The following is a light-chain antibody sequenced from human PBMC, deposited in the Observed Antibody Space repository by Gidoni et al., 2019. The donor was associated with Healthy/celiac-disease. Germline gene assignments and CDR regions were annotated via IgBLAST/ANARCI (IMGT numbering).Light chain of an antibody. CDR3: SSYTSSSTWV. V-gene: IGLV2-14*01. CDR1: SSDVAVYNY. CDR2: EVS. J-gene: IGLJ3*02. Sequence: QSALTQPASVPGSPGQPITISCTGTSSDVAVYNYVSWYQQHPGKAPKLMIYEVSYRPSGVSNRFSGSKSGKTASLTISGLQAEDEADYYCSSYTSSSTWVFGGGTKLTVL.